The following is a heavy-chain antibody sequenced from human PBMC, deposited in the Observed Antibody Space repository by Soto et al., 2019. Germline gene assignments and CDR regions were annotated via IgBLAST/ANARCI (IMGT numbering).Heavy chain of an antibody. CDR2: IYPDDSDT. V-gene: IGHV5-51*01. CDR3: DVSNAIPYNWLDP. Sequence: GESLKISCKGSGYSFTTYWIAWVRQMPGKGLEWMGIIYPDDSDTTYSPSFQGQVTISADKSISTAYLQWSSLKASDTAIYYCDVSNAIPYNWLDPWGQGTLVTVSS. J-gene: IGHJ5*02. CDR1: GYSFTTYW.